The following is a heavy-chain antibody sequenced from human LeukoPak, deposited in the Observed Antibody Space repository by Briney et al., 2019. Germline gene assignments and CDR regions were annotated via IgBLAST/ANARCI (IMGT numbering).Heavy chain of an antibody. D-gene: IGHD3-16*01. J-gene: IGHJ4*02. CDR1: GFTSSSYA. CDR3: AKGGRGTYDY. V-gene: IGHV3-23*01. CDR2: ITDSGDRT. Sequence: GGSLRLSCAASGFTSSSYAMTWVRQAPGKGLEWVSSITDSGDRTYFADSVKGRFTISRDNSKNTLYLQMNSLRAEDTAVYYCAKGGRGTYDYWGQGSLVTVSS.